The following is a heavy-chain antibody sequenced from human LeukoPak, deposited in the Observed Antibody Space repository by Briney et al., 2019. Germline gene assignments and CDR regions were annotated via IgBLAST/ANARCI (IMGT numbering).Heavy chain of an antibody. Sequence: GGSLRLSCAASRFTFSTYWMHWVRQAPGKGLVWVSRINSDGSSTGYADSVKGRFTISRDNAKNMLYLQMNSLRAEDTALYYCAKDRAPDGGRLDYFDYWGQGTLVTVSS. V-gene: IGHV3-74*01. D-gene: IGHD6-19*01. CDR3: AKDRAPDGGRLDYFDY. J-gene: IGHJ4*02. CDR2: INSDGSST. CDR1: RFTFSTYW.